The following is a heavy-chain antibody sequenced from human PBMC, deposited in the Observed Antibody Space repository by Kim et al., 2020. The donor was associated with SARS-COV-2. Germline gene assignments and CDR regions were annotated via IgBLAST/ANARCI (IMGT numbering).Heavy chain of an antibody. J-gene: IGHJ5*02. V-gene: IGHV4-34*01. CDR2: INHSGST. CDR3: ARARTRLTMVRGVITPVGGFDL. Sequence: SETLSLTCAVYGGSFSGYYWSWIRQPPGKGLEWIGEINHSGSTNYNPSLKSRVTISVDTSKNQFSLKLSSVTAADTAVYYCARARTRLTMVRGVITPVGGFDLWGRGTRVTVSA. D-gene: IGHD3-10*01. CDR1: GGSFSGYY.